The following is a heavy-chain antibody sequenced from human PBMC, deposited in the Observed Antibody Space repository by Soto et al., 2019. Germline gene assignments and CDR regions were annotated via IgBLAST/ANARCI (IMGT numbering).Heavy chain of an antibody. D-gene: IGHD3-22*01. CDR2: IIPIFGTA. J-gene: IGHJ6*02. V-gene: IGHV1-69*13. CDR3: ASNYYDSSGYLPPSYGMDV. CDR1: GGTFSSYA. Sequence: SVKVSCKASGGTFSSYAISWVRQAPGQGLEWMGGIIPIFGTANYAQKFQGRVTITSDESTSTAYMELSSLRSEDTAVYYCASNYYDSSGYLPPSYGMDVWGQGTTVTVSS.